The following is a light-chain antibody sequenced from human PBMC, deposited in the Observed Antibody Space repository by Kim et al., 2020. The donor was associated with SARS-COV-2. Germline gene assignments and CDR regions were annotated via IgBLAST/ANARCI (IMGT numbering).Light chain of an antibody. V-gene: IGKV1-5*01. Sequence: PYVRDRVTITGRASLSVSGWLSWYQQKPEKAPKLLIYDASSLERGVPSRFSGSGSGTEITLTICSLQPEDFATYNCQQYKSYPFTFGQRTKVDIK. CDR2: DAS. CDR3: QQYKSYPFT. CDR1: LSVSGW. J-gene: IGKJ1*01.